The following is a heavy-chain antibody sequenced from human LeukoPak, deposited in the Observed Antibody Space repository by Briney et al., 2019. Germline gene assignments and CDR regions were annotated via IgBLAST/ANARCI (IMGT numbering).Heavy chain of an antibody. D-gene: IGHD6-19*01. Sequence: PSETLSLTCTVSGGSINSYYWSWIRQPPGKGLEWIGYIYYSGRTNYHPSLKSRVTISVDTSKNQFSLNLNSMTAADTAIYYCARHGGVADDAFDIWGQGTMVTVSS. CDR3: ARHGGVADDAFDI. CDR2: IYYSGRT. V-gene: IGHV4-59*08. J-gene: IGHJ3*02. CDR1: GGSINSYY.